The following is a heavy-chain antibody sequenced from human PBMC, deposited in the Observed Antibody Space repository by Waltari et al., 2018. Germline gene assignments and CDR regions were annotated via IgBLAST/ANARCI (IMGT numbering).Heavy chain of an antibody. D-gene: IGHD4-17*01. CDR2: IYHSGST. Sequence: QVQLQESGPGLVKPSETLSLTCAVSGYSISSGYYWGWIRQPPGKGLEWIGSIYHSGSTYYNPSLKSRVTISVDTSKNQFSLKLSSVTAADTAVYYCARNPEEIGDYYFDFWGQGTLVTVSS. J-gene: IGHJ4*02. CDR3: ARNPEEIGDYYFDF. V-gene: IGHV4-38-2*01. CDR1: GYSISSGYY.